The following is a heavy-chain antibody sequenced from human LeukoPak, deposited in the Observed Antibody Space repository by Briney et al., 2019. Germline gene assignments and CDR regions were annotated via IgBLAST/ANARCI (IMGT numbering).Heavy chain of an antibody. V-gene: IGHV3-11*01. J-gene: IGHJ4*02. CDR3: ATDIRAVGDSRYFDY. CDR1: GFTFSDYY. Sequence: PGGSLRLSCAASGFTFSDYYMSWIRQSPEKGLEWLSYIGRRGGDEHYADSVKGRFTISRDNAENSLFLQMNSLTVEDTAIYYCATDIRAVGDSRYFDYWGQGALVTVSS. CDR2: IGRRGGDE. D-gene: IGHD1-26*01.